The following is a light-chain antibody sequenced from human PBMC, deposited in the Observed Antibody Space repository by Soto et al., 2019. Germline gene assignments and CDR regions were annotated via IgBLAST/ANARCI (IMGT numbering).Light chain of an antibody. CDR2: DAS. CDR1: QSVRSS. Sequence: EIVLTQSPATLSLSPGERATLSCRASQSVRSSLAWYQQKPGQAPRLLIYDASNRATGIPARFSGSRSGTDFTLTISSLEPEDFAVYYCQHRYNWPLTFGQGTRLEIK. V-gene: IGKV3-11*01. CDR3: QHRYNWPLT. J-gene: IGKJ5*01.